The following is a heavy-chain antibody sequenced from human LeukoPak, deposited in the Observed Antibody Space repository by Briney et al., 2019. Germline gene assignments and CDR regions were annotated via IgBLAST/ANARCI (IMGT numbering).Heavy chain of an antibody. D-gene: IGHD2-2*01. CDR2: IWYDGGNK. Sequence: PGGSLRLSCAASGFTFFGHGMHWVRQAPGKGLQWVAMIWYDGGNKYYADSVKGRFTISRDNVKNTLYLQMNSLRAEDTAVYYCAKGPAAGVVPTAGSDSWGQGTLVTVSS. J-gene: IGHJ4*02. CDR3: AKGPAAGVVPTAGSDS. CDR1: GFTFFGHG. V-gene: IGHV3-33*06.